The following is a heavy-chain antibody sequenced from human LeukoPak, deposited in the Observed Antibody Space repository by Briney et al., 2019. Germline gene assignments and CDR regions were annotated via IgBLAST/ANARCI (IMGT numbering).Heavy chain of an antibody. D-gene: IGHD1-26*01. Sequence: SETLSLTCAVYGGSFSGYYWSWIRQPPGKGLEWIGEIDHSGSTNYNPSLKSRVTISVDTSKNQFSLKLSSVTAADTAVYYCAKSGGYGLIDYWGQGTLVTVSS. J-gene: IGHJ4*02. CDR1: GGSFSGYY. CDR3: AKSGGYGLIDY. V-gene: IGHV4-34*01. CDR2: IDHSGST.